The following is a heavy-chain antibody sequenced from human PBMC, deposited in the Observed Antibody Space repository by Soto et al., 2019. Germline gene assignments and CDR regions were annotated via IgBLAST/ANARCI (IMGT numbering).Heavy chain of an antibody. CDR2: ISHDGNNK. J-gene: IGHJ4*02. D-gene: IGHD2-8*01. CDR3: ARASRHIYATLHGPFDH. Sequence: QVQLVESGGGVVQPGRSLRLSCAASGFTFNRHPLHWVRQAPGKGLEWVAVISHDGNNKYYADSVKGRFTISRDNSMNMLYLQMHGLSTEDTDVFYCARASRHIYATLHGPFDHWGQGALVTVSS. V-gene: IGHV3-30-3*01. CDR1: GFTFNRHP.